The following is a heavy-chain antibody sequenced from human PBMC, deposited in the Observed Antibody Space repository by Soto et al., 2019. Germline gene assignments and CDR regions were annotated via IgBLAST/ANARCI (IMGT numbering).Heavy chain of an antibody. Sequence: PGKGLEWVSAISGSGGSTYYADSVKGRFTISRDNSKNTLYLQMNSLRAEDTAVYYFAKEDIVATIWDAFDIWGQWTMVTVSS. CDR2: ISGSGGST. CDR3: AKEDIVATIWDAFDI. J-gene: IGHJ3*02. D-gene: IGHD5-12*01. V-gene: IGHV3-23*01.